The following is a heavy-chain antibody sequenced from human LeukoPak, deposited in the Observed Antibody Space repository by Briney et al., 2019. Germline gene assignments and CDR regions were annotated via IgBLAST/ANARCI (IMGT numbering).Heavy chain of an antibody. Sequence: SETLSLTCAVSGGSISSSNWWSWVRQPPGKGLEWIGEIYHSGSTYYNPSLKSRVTISVDTSKNQFSLKLSSVTAADTAVYYCARGVELPYYYYYYMDVWGKGTTVTVSS. D-gene: IGHD1-7*01. V-gene: IGHV4-4*02. CDR1: GGSISSSNW. J-gene: IGHJ6*03. CDR3: ARGVELPYYYYYYMDV. CDR2: IYHSGST.